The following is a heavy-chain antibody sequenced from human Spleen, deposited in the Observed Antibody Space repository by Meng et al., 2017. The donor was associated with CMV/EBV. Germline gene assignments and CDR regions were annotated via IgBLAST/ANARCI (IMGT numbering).Heavy chain of an antibody. Sequence: GGPLRLSCAASGFTFADYPMHWVRQAPGKGLEWVSGISWNSGSIGYADSVKGRFTISRDNAKNSLHLQMNSLRVEDTALYYCASIGAGAHDYWGQGTLVTVSS. CDR3: ASIGAGAHDY. J-gene: IGHJ4*02. CDR2: ISWNSGSI. D-gene: IGHD6-13*01. CDR1: GFTFADYP. V-gene: IGHV3-9*01.